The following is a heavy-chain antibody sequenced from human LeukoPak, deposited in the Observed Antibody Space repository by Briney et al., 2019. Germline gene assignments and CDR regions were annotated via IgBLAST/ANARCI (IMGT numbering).Heavy chain of an antibody. CDR1: GFTFSSYC. CDR2: ISGSGGST. CDR3: AREGYYGSGSYPYYYYYMDV. D-gene: IGHD3-10*01. V-gene: IGHV3-23*01. J-gene: IGHJ6*03. Sequence: GGALRLSCAASGFTFSSYCMSWGRQAPGKGLEWVSAISGSGGSTYYADSVKGRFTISRDNAKNSLYLQMNSLRAEAKAVYYCAREGYYGSGSYPYYYYYMDVWGKGTTVTIS.